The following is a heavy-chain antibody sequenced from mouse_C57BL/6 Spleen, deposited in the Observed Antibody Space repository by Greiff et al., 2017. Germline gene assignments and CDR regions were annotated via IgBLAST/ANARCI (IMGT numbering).Heavy chain of an antibody. CDR2: INHNNGGP. CDR3: ARRAGYFDY. D-gene: IGHD3-3*01. CDR1: GYTFTDYY. V-gene: IGHV1-26*01. J-gene: IGHJ2*01. Sequence: VQLQQSGPELVKPGASVKISCKASGYTFTDYYMNWVKQSHGKSLEWIGDINHNNGGPSYNQKFKGKATLTVDKSSSTAYMELRSRTSEDAAVYYCARRAGYFDYWGQGTTLTVSS.